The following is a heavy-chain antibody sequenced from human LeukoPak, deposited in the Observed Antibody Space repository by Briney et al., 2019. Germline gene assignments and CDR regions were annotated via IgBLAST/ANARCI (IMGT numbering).Heavy chain of an antibody. CDR3: AKDWYDFWSGYYPSHYYYYMDV. V-gene: IGHV3-23*01. CDR1: GFTFSSYA. J-gene: IGHJ6*03. D-gene: IGHD3-3*01. Sequence: GGSLRLSCAASGFTFSSYAMSWVRQAPGKGLEWVSAISGSGGSTYYADSVKGRFTISRGNSKNTLYLQMNSLRAEDTAVYYCAKDWYDFWSGYYPSHYYYYMDVWGKGTTVTVSS. CDR2: ISGSGGST.